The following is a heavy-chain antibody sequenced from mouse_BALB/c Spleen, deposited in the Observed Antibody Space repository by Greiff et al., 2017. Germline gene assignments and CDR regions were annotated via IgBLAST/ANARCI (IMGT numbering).Heavy chain of an antibody. J-gene: IGHJ4*01. V-gene: IGHV7-3*02. D-gene: IGHD1-1*01. CDR3: ARDYYGSSYYAMDY. CDR1: GFTFTDYY. CDR2: IRNKANGYTT. Sequence: EVQLVESGGGLVQPGGSLRLSCATSGFTFTDYYMSWVRQPPGKALEWLGFIRNKANGYTTEYSASVKGRFTISSDNSQSILYLQMNTLRAEDSATYYCARDYYGSSYYAMDYWGQGTSVTVSS.